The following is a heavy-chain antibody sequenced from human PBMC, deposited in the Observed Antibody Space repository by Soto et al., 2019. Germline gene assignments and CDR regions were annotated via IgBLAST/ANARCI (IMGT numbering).Heavy chain of an antibody. CDR3: ARGWHGDYVGKYYYYMDV. CDR2: IYYSGST. J-gene: IGHJ6*03. CDR1: GGSISSYY. V-gene: IGHV4-59*01. Sequence: SETLSLTCTVSGGSISSYYWSWIRQPPGKGLEWIGYIYYSGSTNYNPSLKSRVTISVDTSKNQFSLKLSSVTAADTAVYYCARGWHGDYVGKYYYYMDVWGKGTTVTVSS. D-gene: IGHD4-17*01.